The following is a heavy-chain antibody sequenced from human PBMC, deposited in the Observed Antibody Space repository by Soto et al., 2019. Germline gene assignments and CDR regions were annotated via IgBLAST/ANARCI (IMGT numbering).Heavy chain of an antibody. CDR2: ISWNSGST. CDR1: GFTFDDYA. D-gene: IGHD3-22*01. Sequence: LRLSCAASGFTFDDYAMHWVRQAPGKGLEWVSGISWNSGSTGYADSVKGRFTISRDNAKNSLYLQMNSLRAEDTALYYCAKDRSFYDSSGYPLDYWGQGTLVTVSS. CDR3: AKDRSFYDSSGYPLDY. J-gene: IGHJ4*02. V-gene: IGHV3-9*01.